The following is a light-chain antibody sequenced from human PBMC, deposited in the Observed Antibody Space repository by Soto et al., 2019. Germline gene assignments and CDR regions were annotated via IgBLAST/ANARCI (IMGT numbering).Light chain of an antibody. J-gene: IGKJ1*01. CDR2: WAS. CDR1: QSVLYSSNNKNY. V-gene: IGKV4-1*01. Sequence: DIVMTQSPDSLAVSLGERATINCKSSQSVLYSSNNKNYLAWYQQRPGQPPKLLIYWASTREPGVPDRFSGSGSGTDFTLTISSLQAEDVAVYYCQQYYRTPPTFGQGTKVEVK. CDR3: QQYYRTPPT.